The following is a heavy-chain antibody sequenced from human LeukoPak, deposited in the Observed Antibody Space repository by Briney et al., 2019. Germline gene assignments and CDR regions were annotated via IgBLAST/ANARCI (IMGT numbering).Heavy chain of an antibody. Sequence: SETLSLTCTVSGGSISSYYWSWIRQPPGKGLEWIGYIYYSGSTNYNPSLKSRVTISVDTSKNQFSLKLSSVTAADTAVYYCAREIVGFWDYYMDVWGKGTTVTVSS. CDR1: GGSISSYY. V-gene: IGHV4-59*01. J-gene: IGHJ6*03. CDR3: AREIVGFWDYYMDV. D-gene: IGHD3-10*01. CDR2: IYYSGST.